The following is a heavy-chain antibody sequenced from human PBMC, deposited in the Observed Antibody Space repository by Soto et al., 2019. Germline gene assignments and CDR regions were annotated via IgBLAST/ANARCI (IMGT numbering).Heavy chain of an antibody. CDR1: GFTFSTYS. D-gene: IGHD2-21*02. V-gene: IGHV3-21*01. J-gene: IGHJ6*02. Sequence: LGGSLRLSCAASGFTFSTYSMHWVRQAPGKGLEWVSSIGTRSDIYYADSVKGRFTISRDNAKNSLSLQMNSLRAEDTGVYYCAREETAWPLAYGLDVWGQGTTVTVSS. CDR3: AREETAWPLAYGLDV. CDR2: IGTRSDI.